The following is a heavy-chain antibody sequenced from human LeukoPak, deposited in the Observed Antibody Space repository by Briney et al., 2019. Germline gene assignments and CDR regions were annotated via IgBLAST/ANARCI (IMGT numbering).Heavy chain of an antibody. Sequence: SETLSLTCTVSGGSISSSSYYWGWIRQPPGKGLEWIGSIYYSGSTYYNPSLKSRVTISVDTSKNQFSLKLSSVTAADTAVYYCARAISSGYLRGWFDPWGQGTLVTVSS. CDR2: IYYSGST. CDR1: GGSISSSSYY. CDR3: ARAISSGYLRGWFDP. V-gene: IGHV4-39*07. J-gene: IGHJ5*02. D-gene: IGHD3-22*01.